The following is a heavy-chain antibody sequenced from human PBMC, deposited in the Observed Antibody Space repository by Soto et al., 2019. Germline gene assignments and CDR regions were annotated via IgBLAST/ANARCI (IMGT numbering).Heavy chain of an antibody. V-gene: IGHV3-23*01. Sequence: EMPLLESGGGVVQPGGSLRLSCAASGFTFSRYAMSWVRQAPGKGLERGSAISGSGADSYDAGSVKRRFIISRDNSNHTLSLQMNGLRDGGTAVYYCAESTGVLATTGGAFDMWGRGTMVFVSS. CDR3: AESTGVLATTGGAFDM. J-gene: IGHJ3*02. CDR1: GFTFSRYA. CDR2: ISGSGADS. D-gene: IGHD5-12*01.